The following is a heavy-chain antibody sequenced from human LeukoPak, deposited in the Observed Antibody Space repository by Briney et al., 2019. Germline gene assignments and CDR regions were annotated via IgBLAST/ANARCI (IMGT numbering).Heavy chain of an antibody. CDR3: ARGPLRYYYDSSGYYPETDAFDI. Sequence: ASVKVSCKASGYTFTGYHMHWVRQAPGQGLEWMGWINPNSGGTNYAQKFQGWVTMTRDTSISTAYMELSRLRSDDTAVYYCARGPLRYYYDSSGYYPETDAFDIWGQGTMVTVSS. D-gene: IGHD3-22*01. J-gene: IGHJ3*02. CDR1: GYTFTGYH. CDR2: INPNSGGT. V-gene: IGHV1-2*04.